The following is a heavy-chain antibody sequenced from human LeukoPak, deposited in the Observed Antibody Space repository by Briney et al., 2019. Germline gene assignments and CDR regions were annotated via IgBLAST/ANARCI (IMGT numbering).Heavy chain of an antibody. J-gene: IGHJ4*02. CDR3: ARSWAGMYYPFYYFDY. CDR1: GDSFSGYY. Sequence: SETLSLTCAVYGDSFSGYYWSWIRQPPGKGLEWIAEINHRGTTHYNPSLKSRVNNSADTSKNQFSLHLDSVTAADTAVYYCARSWAGMYYPFYYFDYWGQGTLVSVSS. V-gene: IGHV4-34*01. CDR2: INHRGTT. D-gene: IGHD1-26*01.